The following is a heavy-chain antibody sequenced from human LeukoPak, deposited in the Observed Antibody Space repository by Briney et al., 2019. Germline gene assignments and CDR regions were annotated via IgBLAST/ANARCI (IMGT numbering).Heavy chain of an antibody. CDR1: GFTFSSYS. Sequence: GGSLRLSCAASGFTFSSYSMNWVRQAPGKGLEWVSSISSSSSYIYYADSVKGRFTISRDNAKNSLYLQMNSLRAEDTAVYYCARGKEVWGSYRYGAFDIWSQGTMVTVSS. V-gene: IGHV3-21*01. CDR2: ISSSSSYI. J-gene: IGHJ3*02. CDR3: ARGKEVWGSYRYGAFDI. D-gene: IGHD3-16*02.